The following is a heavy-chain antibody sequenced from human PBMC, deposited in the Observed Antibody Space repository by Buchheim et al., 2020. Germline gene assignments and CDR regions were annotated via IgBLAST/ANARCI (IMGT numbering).Heavy chain of an antibody. D-gene: IGHD4-11*01. Sequence: QVQLVQSGAEVKKPGSSVKVSCKASGGTFSSYAISWVRQAPGQGLEWMGGIIPIFGTANYAQKFQARVRITADKSTSTASMELSSLRSEDTAVYYCARGNDTYGSNYYYYYYYMDVWGKGTT. CDR2: IIPIFGTA. CDR3: ARGNDTYGSNYYYYYYYMDV. CDR1: GGTFSSYA. V-gene: IGHV1-69*06. J-gene: IGHJ6*03.